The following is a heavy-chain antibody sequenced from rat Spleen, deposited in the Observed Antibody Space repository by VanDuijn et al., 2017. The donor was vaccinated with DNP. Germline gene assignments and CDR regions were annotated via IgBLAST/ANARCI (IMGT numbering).Heavy chain of an antibody. CDR1: GFTFSNYG. CDR2: ISNSGGST. Sequence: EVQLVESGGGLVQPGRSLKLSCAASGFTFSNYGMAWVRQAPTKGLEWVAFISNSGGSTYYRDSVKGRFTISRDNAKTTLYLQMNSLRSEDMATYYCARPASGWFAYWGQGTLVTVSS. V-gene: IGHV5S13*01. J-gene: IGHJ3*01. D-gene: IGHD4-3*01. CDR3: ARPASGWFAY.